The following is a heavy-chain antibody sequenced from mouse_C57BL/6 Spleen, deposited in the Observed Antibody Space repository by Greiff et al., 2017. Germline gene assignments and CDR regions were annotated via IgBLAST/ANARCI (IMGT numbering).Heavy chain of an antibody. V-gene: IGHV14-3*01. J-gene: IGHJ4*01. Sequence: VQLQQSVAELVRPGASVKLSCTASGFNIKNTYMHWVKQRPGQGLEWIGRIYPANGNTNYAPKFQGKATMTADTSSNTAYLQLSSLPSEYTAIYYWARRGAMVTTRYAMDYWGQGTSVTVSS. CDR1: GFNIKNTY. CDR3: ARRGAMVTTRYAMDY. D-gene: IGHD2-2*01. CDR2: IYPANGNT.